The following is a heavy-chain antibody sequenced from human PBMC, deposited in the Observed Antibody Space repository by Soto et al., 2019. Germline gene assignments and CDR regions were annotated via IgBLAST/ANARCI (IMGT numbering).Heavy chain of an antibody. Sequence: PSETLSLTCTVSGGSISSYYWIWIRQPPGKGLEWIGYIYYSGSTNYNPSLKSRGTISVDMPKNQFSLKLSSVTAADTAVYYCARLGYGDSGLDSWGQGILVTVSS. J-gene: IGHJ4*02. CDR1: GGSISSYY. CDR3: ARLGYGDSGLDS. CDR2: IYYSGST. V-gene: IGHV4-59*08. D-gene: IGHD4-17*01.